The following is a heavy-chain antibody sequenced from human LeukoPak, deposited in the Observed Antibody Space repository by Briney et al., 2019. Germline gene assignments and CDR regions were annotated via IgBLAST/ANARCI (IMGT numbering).Heavy chain of an antibody. Sequence: GESLKISCKGSGYRFSSHWIGWVRQMPGKGLEWMGIIYPDDSNTRYSPSFQGQVTISADKSISTAYLQWSSLKASDTAIYYCATTTANWFDPWSQGTLVTVSS. D-gene: IGHD1/OR15-1a*01. CDR2: IYPDDSNT. CDR1: GYRFSSHW. V-gene: IGHV5-51*01. CDR3: ATTTANWFDP. J-gene: IGHJ5*02.